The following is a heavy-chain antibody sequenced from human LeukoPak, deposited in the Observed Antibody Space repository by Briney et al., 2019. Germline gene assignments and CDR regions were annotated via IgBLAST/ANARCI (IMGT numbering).Heavy chain of an antibody. CDR2: IYYSGST. CDR1: GGSISSSSYY. Sequence: SETLSLTCTVSGGSISSSSYYWGWIRQPPGKGLEWIGSIYYSGSTYYNPSLKSRVTISVDTSKNQFSLKLSSVTAADTAVYYCARGLTSDFWSGYPSYYFDYWGQGTLVTVSS. V-gene: IGHV4-39*01. CDR3: ARGLTSDFWSGYPSYYFDY. J-gene: IGHJ4*02. D-gene: IGHD3-3*01.